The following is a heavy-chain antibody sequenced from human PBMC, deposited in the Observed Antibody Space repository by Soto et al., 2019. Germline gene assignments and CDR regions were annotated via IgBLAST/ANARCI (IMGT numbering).Heavy chain of an antibody. CDR1: GFTVSSNY. CDR2: IYSGGST. V-gene: IGHV3-53*01. CDR3: AREAGGGSSKTHYYYYGMDV. Sequence: GESLKISCAASGFTVSSNYMSWVRQAPGKGLEWVSVIYSGGSTYYADSVKGRFTISRDNSKNTLYLQMNSLRAEDTAVYYCAREAGGGSSKTHYYYYGMDVWGQGTTVTVSS. D-gene: IGHD2-15*01. J-gene: IGHJ6*02.